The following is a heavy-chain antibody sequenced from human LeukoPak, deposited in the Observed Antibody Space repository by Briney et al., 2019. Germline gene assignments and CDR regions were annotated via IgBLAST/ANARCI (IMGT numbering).Heavy chain of an antibody. J-gene: IGHJ6*02. V-gene: IGHV4-34*01. CDR2: INHSGST. Sequence: SETLSLTCAVYGGSFSGYYWSWIRQPPGKGLEWIGEINHSGSTNYNPSLKSRVTISVDTSKNQFSLKLSSVTAADTAVYYCARGLGILEWLLSDYYYGMDVWGQGTTVTVSS. D-gene: IGHD3-3*01. CDR1: GGSFSGYY. CDR3: ARGLGILEWLLSDYYYGMDV.